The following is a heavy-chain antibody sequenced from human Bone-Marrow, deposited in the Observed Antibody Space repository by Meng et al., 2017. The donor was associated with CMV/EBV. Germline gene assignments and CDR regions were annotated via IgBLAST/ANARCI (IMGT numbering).Heavy chain of an antibody. Sequence: ASVKVSCKASGYTFTSYDINWVRQAPGQGLEWMGWMNPSGGSTSYAQKFQGRVTMTRDTSTSTVYMELSSLRSEDTAVYYCARPATPYDYYGMDVWGQGTTVTVPS. CDR2: MNPSGGST. V-gene: IGHV1-46*01. CDR3: ARPATPYDYYGMDV. CDR1: GYTFTSYD. J-gene: IGHJ6*02.